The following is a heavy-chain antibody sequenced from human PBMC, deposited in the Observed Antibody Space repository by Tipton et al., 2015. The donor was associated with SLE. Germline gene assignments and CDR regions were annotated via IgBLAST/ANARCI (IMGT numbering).Heavy chain of an antibody. CDR1: GGSISSYY. Sequence: TLSLTCTVSGGSISSYYWSWIRQPPGKGLEWIGYIYYSGSTNYNPSLKSRVTISVDTSKNQFSLKLSSVTAADTAVYYCARGYSSSSGGYYYYYMDVWGKGTTVTVSS. D-gene: IGHD6-6*01. CDR2: IYYSGST. J-gene: IGHJ6*03. V-gene: IGHV4-59*01. CDR3: ARGYSSSSGGYYYYYMDV.